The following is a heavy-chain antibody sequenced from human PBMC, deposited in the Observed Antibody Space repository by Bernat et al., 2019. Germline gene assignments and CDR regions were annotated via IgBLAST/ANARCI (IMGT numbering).Heavy chain of an antibody. J-gene: IGHJ6*02. D-gene: IGHD2-2*01. CDR2: IYWDDDK. Sequence: QITLKESGPTLVTPTQTLTLTCTFSGFSLTTSGVGVGWIRQPPGKALEWLALIYWDDDKRYSPSLRSRLTITKDTSKNQVVLTLTNMDPVDTGTYYCAHRRCGTLSCQPYDCYTMDVWGHGTTVTVSS. CDR1: GFSLTTSGVG. CDR3: AHRRCGTLSCQPYDCYTMDV. V-gene: IGHV2-5*02.